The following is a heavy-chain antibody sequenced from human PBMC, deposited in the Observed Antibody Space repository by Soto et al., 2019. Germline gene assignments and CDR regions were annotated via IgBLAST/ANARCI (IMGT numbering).Heavy chain of an antibody. CDR1: GFTFSSYW. V-gene: IGHV3-7*05. J-gene: IGHJ4*02. Sequence: GGSLRLSCAASGFTFSSYWMSWVRQAPGKGLEWVANIKQDGSEKYYVDSVKGRFTISRDNAKNPLYLQMNSLGAEDTAVYYCARPSGQLAGVGTFDYWGQGTLVTVSS. D-gene: IGHD3-3*01. CDR3: ARPSGQLAGVGTFDY. CDR2: IKQDGSEK.